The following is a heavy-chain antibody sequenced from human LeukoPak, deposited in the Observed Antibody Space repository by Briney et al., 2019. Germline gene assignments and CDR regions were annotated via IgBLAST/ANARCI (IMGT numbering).Heavy chain of an antibody. CDR3: ARGYSSGWYGGVDY. CDR1: GFTFSSYW. J-gene: IGHJ4*02. D-gene: IGHD6-19*01. V-gene: IGHV3-74*01. CDR2: INSDGSST. Sequence: GGSLRLSCAASGFTFSSYWMHWVRQAPGKGLVWVSRINSDGSSTSYADSVKGRFTISRDNANNTLYLQMNSLRAEDTAVYYFARGYSSGWYGGVDYWGQGTLVTVSS.